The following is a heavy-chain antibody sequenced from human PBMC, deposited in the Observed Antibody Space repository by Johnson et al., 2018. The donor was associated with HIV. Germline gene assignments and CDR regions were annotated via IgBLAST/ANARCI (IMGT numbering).Heavy chain of an antibody. CDR1: GFTFSSYA. V-gene: IGHV3-30-3*01. J-gene: IGHJ3*02. CDR3: AKDGIDRERIRYFDWLLLNAFDI. Sequence: QVQLVESGGGVVQPGRSLRLSCAASGFTFSSYAMHWVRQAPGKGLAWVAVISYDGSNKYYADSVKGRFTISRDNSKNTLYLQMNSLRAEDTAVYYCAKDGIDRERIRYFDWLLLNAFDIWGQGTMVTVSS. CDR2: ISYDGSNK. D-gene: IGHD3-9*01.